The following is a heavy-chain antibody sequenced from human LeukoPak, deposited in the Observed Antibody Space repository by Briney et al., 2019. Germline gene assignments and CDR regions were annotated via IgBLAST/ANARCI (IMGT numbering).Heavy chain of an antibody. Sequence: PGGSLRLSCAASGFTFSSYAMSWVRQPPGKGLEWVSAISGSGGSTYYADSVKGRFTISRDNSKNTLYLQMNSLRAEDTAVYYCAKRGGRDYDILTASYWGQGTLVTVSS. CDR3: AKRGGRDYDILTASY. V-gene: IGHV3-23*01. J-gene: IGHJ4*02. CDR1: GFTFSSYA. D-gene: IGHD3-9*01. CDR2: ISGSGGST.